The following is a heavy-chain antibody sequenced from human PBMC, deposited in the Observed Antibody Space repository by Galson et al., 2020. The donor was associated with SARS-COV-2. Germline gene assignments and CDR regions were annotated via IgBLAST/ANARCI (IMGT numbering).Heavy chain of an antibody. Sequence: ESLKISCAAPGFPFSSFWMHWVRPAPGKGLVWVSRINSDGSSTSYADSVKGQFTISRDNAKNTLYRQMNSLRAEDTAVYYCARESYYDSRGDVDYWGQGTLVTVSS. CDR1: GFPFSSFW. J-gene: IGHJ4*02. D-gene: IGHD3-22*01. CDR3: ARESYYDSRGDVDY. CDR2: INSDGSST. V-gene: IGHV3-74*01.